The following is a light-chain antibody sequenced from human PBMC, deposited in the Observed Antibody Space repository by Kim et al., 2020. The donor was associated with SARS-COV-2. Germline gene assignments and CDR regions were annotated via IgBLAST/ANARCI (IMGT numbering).Light chain of an antibody. CDR1: NIGSNS. V-gene: IGLV3-21*04. CDR3: QVWDSSSDNPV. J-gene: IGLJ2*01. Sequence: APRKTVRITCRRTNIGSNSVHWYQQKPGQAPVLVIYYDSDRPSGVPERFSGSNSGTTATLTISRVEAGDEADYYCQVWDSSSDNPVFGGGTQLTVL. CDR2: YDS.